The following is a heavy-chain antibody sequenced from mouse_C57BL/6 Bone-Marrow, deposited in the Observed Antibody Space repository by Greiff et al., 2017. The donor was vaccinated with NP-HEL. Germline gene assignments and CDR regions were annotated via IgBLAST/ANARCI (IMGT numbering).Heavy chain of an antibody. Sequence: QVQLQQPGAELVRPGSSVKLSCKASGYTFTSYWMHWVKQRPIQGLEWIGNIDPSDSETHYNQKFKDKATLTVDKSSSTAYMQRSSLTSEDSAVYYCARRSPVVPFDYWGQGTTLTVSS. CDR3: ARRSPVVPFDY. J-gene: IGHJ2*01. CDR2: IDPSDSET. D-gene: IGHD1-1*01. V-gene: IGHV1-52*01. CDR1: GYTFTSYW.